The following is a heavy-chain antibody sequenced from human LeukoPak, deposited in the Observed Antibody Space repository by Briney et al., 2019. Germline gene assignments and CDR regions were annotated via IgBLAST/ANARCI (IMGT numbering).Heavy chain of an antibody. D-gene: IGHD3-10*01. CDR1: GGSISSYY. J-gene: IGHJ4*02. CDR2: IYTSGST. CDR3: ARTVYGSGSYYLDY. Sequence: SEALSLTCTVSGGSISSYYWSWIRQPAGKGLEWIGRIYTSGSTNYNPSLKSRVTMSVDTSKNQFSLKLSSVTAADTAVYYCARTVYGSGSYYLDYWGQGTLVTVSS. V-gene: IGHV4-4*07.